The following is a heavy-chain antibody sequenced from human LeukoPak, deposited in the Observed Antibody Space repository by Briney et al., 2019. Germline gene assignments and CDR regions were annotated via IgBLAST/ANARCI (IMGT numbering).Heavy chain of an antibody. D-gene: IGHD5-24*01. V-gene: IGHV4-61*02. CDR3: ARDASTLMPNYFDY. CDR1: GGSVSSGAFY. Sequence: PSETLSLTCTVSGGSVSSGAFYWSWIRQPAGKGLEWIGRIYTSGSTNYNPSLRGRITISIDTSKDQFSLQLSSVTAADTAVYYCARDASTLMPNYFDYWDQGTLVTVSS. CDR2: IYTSGST. J-gene: IGHJ4*02.